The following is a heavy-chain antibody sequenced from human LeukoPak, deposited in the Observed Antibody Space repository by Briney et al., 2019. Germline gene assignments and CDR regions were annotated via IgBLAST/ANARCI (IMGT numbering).Heavy chain of an antibody. CDR3: ARDGLAAAGFLVGFDY. D-gene: IGHD6-13*01. V-gene: IGHV3-30*03. Sequence: GGSLRLSCAASGFTFSSYSMNWVRQAPGKGLEWVAVISYDGSNKYYADSVKGRFTISRDNSKNTLYLQMNSLRAEDTAVYYCARDGLAAAGFLVGFDYWGQGTLVTVSS. CDR2: ISYDGSNK. J-gene: IGHJ4*02. CDR1: GFTFSSYS.